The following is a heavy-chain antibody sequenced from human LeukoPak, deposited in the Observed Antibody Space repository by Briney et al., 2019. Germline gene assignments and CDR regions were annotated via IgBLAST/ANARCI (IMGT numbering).Heavy chain of an antibody. V-gene: IGHV4-59*08. CDR3: ARHRGSSWSPYYYYMDV. D-gene: IGHD6-13*01. Sequence: SETLSLTCTVSGGSISSDYWSWIRQPPGKGLEWIGYIYYSGSTNYNPSLKSRVTISVDTSKNQFSLKLSSVTAADTAVYYCARHRGSSWSPYYYYMDVWGKGTTVTVSS. CDR2: IYYSGST. J-gene: IGHJ6*03. CDR1: GGSISSDY.